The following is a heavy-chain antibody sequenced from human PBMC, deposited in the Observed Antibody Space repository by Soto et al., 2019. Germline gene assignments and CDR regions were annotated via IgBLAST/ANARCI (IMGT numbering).Heavy chain of an antibody. V-gene: IGHV1-69*13. CDR2: IIPIFGTA. J-gene: IGHJ4*02. D-gene: IGHD5-18*01. CDR3: ARESAMAPYYFDY. Sequence: SVKVSCKASGGTSSSYAISWVRQAPGQGLEWMGGIIPIFGTANYAQKFQGRVTITADESTSTAYMELSSLRSEDTAVYYCARESAMAPYYFDYWGQGTLVTVSS. CDR1: GGTSSSYA.